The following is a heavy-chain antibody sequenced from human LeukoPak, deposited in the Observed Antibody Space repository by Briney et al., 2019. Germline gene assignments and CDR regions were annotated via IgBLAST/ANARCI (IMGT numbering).Heavy chain of an antibody. V-gene: IGHV4-39*01. CDR2: ISYSGST. Sequence: SETLSLTCTVSGGSISSSTYYWGWIRQPPGKGLEWIGIISYSGSTHYNPSLKSRVAISVDTSKNQFSLNLRSVTAADTAVYYCARVLYTSGWFDALDIWGQGTMVTVSS. CDR3: ARVLYTSGWFDALDI. D-gene: IGHD6-19*01. CDR1: GGSISSSTYY. J-gene: IGHJ3*02.